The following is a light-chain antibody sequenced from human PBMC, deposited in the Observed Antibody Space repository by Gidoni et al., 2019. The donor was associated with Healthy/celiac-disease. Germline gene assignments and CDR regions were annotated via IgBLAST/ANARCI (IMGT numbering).Light chain of an antibody. CDR1: QSVSSY. Sequence: DILLTQPPATVSLSPGERATLSCRASQSVSSYLAWYQQKPGQAPRLLIYDASNRATGIPARFSGSGSGTDFTLTISSLEPEDFAVYYCQQRSNWPRTFGGGTKVEIK. J-gene: IGKJ4*01. CDR3: QQRSNWPRT. V-gene: IGKV3-11*01. CDR2: DAS.